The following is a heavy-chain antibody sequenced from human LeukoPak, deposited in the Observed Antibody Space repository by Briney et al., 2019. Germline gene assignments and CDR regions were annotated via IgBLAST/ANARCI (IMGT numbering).Heavy chain of an antibody. J-gene: IGHJ4*02. CDR1: GGSFSGYY. CDR3: ARKRITMVRGVAKIAYYFDY. Sequence: PSETLSLTCAVYGGSFSGYYWSWIRQPPGKGLEWIGEINHSGSTNYNPSLKSRVTISVDTSKNQFSLKLSSVTAADTAVYYCARKRITMVRGVAKIAYYFDYRGQGTLVTVSS. D-gene: IGHD3-10*01. CDR2: INHSGST. V-gene: IGHV4-34*01.